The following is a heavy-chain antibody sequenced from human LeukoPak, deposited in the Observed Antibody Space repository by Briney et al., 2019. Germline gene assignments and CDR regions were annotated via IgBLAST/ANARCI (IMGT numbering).Heavy chain of an antibody. D-gene: IGHD2-15*01. CDR1: GESFSGYY. CDR3: ARVTNRGYCSGGSCYFDS. CDR2: INHSGST. V-gene: IGHV4-34*01. Sequence: PSETLSLTCAVYGESFSGYYWTWIRQPPGKGLEWIGEINHSGSTNYNPSLKSRITISVDASKNQFSLELNSVTAADTAVYYCARVTNRGYCSGGSCYFDSWGQGTLVTVSS. J-gene: IGHJ4*02.